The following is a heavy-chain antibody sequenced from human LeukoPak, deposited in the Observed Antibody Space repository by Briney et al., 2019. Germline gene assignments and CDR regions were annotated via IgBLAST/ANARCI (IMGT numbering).Heavy chain of an antibody. V-gene: IGHV3-21*01. J-gene: IGHJ4*02. CDR2: ISSSTSYI. Sequence: GGSLRLSCAASGFTFSSYSMNWVRQAPGRGLEWVSSISSSTSYIYYADSVKGRFTISRDNAKNSLYLQMNSLRAEDTALYYCATSSPSDHWGQGTLVTVSS. CDR3: ATSSPSDH. CDR1: GFTFSSYS.